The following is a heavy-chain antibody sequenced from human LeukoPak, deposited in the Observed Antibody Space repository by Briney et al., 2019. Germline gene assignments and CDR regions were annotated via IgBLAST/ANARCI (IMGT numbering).Heavy chain of an antibody. CDR1: GFTFSSYT. CDR3: ARGYCGGDCYGD. V-gene: IGHV3-21*01. Sequence: GGSLRLSCAASGFTFSSYTMYWVRQAPGKGLEYVSSISSTSSHIYYADSVKGRFTISRDNTKNSVYLQMNSLRAEDTAVYYCARGYCGGDCYGDWGQGTLVTVSS. J-gene: IGHJ1*01. CDR2: ISSTSSHI. D-gene: IGHD2-21*02.